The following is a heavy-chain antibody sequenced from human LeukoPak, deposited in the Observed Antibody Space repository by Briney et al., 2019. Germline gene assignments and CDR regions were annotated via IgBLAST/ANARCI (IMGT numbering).Heavy chain of an antibody. J-gene: IGHJ4*02. CDR3: ANEVASDPLGQFDY. D-gene: IGHD5-12*01. V-gene: IGHV3-23*01. CDR1: GFTFSSYA. Sequence: QSGGSLRLSCAASGFTFSSYAMSWVRQAPGKGLEWVSAISGSGGSTYYADSVKGRFTISRDNSKNTLYLQMNSLRAEDTAVYYCANEVASDPLGQFDYWGQGTLVTVSS. CDR2: ISGSGGST.